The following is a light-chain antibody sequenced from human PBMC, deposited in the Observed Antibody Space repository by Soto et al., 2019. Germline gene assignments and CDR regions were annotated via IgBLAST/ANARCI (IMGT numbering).Light chain of an antibody. CDR1: QSVSNY. CDR2: VAS. Sequence: EIVLTQSPAPLSLSPGERATLSCRASQSVSNYLAWYQQQPGQAPRLIIYVASNRATGIPARFSGSGSGTDFTLTISSLEPEYFAVYYCQQRSNWPPVYTFGQGTKLEI. V-gene: IGKV3-11*01. CDR3: QQRSNWPPVYT. J-gene: IGKJ2*01.